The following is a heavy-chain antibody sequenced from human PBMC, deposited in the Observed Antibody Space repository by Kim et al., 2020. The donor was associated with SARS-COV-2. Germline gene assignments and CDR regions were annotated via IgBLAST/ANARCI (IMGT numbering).Heavy chain of an antibody. J-gene: IGHJ6*02. V-gene: IGHV3-43*01. D-gene: IGHD6-13*01. CDR2: ISWDGGST. Sequence: GGSLRLSCAASGFTFDDYTMNWVRQAPGKGLEWVSLISWDGGSTYYADSVKGRFTISRDNSKNSLYLQMNSLRTEDTALYYCAKDSYSSSWYGIGYYYYGLDVWGPGTTVAVSS. CDR1: GFTFDDYT. CDR3: AKDSYSSSWYGIGYYYYGLDV.